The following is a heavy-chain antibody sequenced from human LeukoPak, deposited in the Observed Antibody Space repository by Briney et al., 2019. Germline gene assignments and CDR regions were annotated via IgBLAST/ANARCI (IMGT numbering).Heavy chain of an antibody. Sequence: VASVKVSCKASGYTFTSYYMHWVRQAPGQGLEWMGIINPSGGSTTYAQKFQGRVTMTRDTSTSTVYMELSSLRSEDTAVYYCARNPVTTKYFDYWGQGTLVTVSS. CDR1: GYTFTSYY. J-gene: IGHJ4*02. D-gene: IGHD4-17*01. CDR2: INPSGGST. CDR3: ARNPVTTKYFDY. V-gene: IGHV1-46*01.